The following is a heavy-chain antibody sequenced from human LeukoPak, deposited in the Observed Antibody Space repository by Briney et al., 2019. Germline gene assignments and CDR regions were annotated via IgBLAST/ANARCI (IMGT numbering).Heavy chain of an antibody. J-gene: IGHJ1*01. CDR1: GGTFISYA. V-gene: IGHV1-69*13. Sequence: GASVKVSCKAPGGTFISYAISWVRQAPGQGLEWMGGIIPIFGTANYAQKFQGRVTITADESTSTAYMELSSLRSEDTAVYYCARAFAYCGGDCYGYFQHWGQGTLVTVSS. CDR2: IIPIFGTA. D-gene: IGHD2-21*02. CDR3: ARAFAYCGGDCYGYFQH.